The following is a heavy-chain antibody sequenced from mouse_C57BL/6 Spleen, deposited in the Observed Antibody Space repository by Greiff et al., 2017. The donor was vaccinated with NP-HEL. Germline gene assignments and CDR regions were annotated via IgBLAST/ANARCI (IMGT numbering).Heavy chain of an antibody. D-gene: IGHD1-1*01. Sequence: EVMLVESGGGLVQPGGSLSLSCAASGFTFTDYYMSWVRQPPGKALEWLGFIRNKANGYTTEYSASVKGRFTISRDNSQSNLYLQMNALRAEDSATYYCARYIRGYYGSSYRYFDYWGQGTTLTVSS. V-gene: IGHV7-3*01. CDR1: GFTFTDYY. CDR2: IRNKANGYTT. J-gene: IGHJ2*01. CDR3: ARYIRGYYGSSYRYFDY.